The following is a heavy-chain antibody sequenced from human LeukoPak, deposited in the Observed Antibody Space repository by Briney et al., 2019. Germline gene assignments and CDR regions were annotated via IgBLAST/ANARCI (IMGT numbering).Heavy chain of an antibody. D-gene: IGHD3-22*01. CDR2: IHYSGST. CDR1: GGSISSYH. Sequence: SETLSLTCTVSGGSISSYHWSWIRQPPGKGLEWIGYIHYSGSTNSKPSLKSRVTISVDTSKNKFSLKLSSVTAADTAVYYCARSTSGGYYYALDYWGQGTLVTVSS. CDR3: ARSTSGGYYYALDY. J-gene: IGHJ4*02. V-gene: IGHV4-59*08.